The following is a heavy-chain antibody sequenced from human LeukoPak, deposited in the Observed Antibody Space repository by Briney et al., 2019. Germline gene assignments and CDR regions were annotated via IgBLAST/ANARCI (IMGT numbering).Heavy chain of an antibody. CDR3: ATELRWKDH. CDR1: GYTFTNYD. V-gene: IGHV1-8*01. J-gene: IGHJ4*02. Sequence: ASVKVSCKASGYTFTNYDINWVRQATGQGLEWMGYMKPNSGDTGYAQKFQGRVTMTRNTSISTAYMELSSLRSEDTAVYYCATELRWKDHWGQGTLVTVSS. D-gene: IGHD4-23*01. CDR2: MKPNSGDT.